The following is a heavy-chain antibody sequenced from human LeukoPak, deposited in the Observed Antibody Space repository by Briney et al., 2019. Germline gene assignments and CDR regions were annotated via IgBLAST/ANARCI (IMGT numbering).Heavy chain of an antibody. Sequence: SETLSLTCTVSGGSIGSYYWSWIRQPPGKGLEWIGYIYYSGSTNYNPSLKSRVTISVDTSKNQFSLKLSSVTAADTAVYYCARSRRSLTHYYYYGMDVWGQGTAVTVSS. CDR2: IYYSGST. CDR3: ARSRRSLTHYYYYGMDV. V-gene: IGHV4-59*01. CDR1: GGSIGSYY. D-gene: IGHD4/OR15-4a*01. J-gene: IGHJ6*02.